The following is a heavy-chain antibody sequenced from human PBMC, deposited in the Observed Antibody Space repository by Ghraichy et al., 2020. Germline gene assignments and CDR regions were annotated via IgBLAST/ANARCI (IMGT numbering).Heavy chain of an antibody. V-gene: IGHV3-23*01. D-gene: IGHD3-10*01. CDR3: ARRGNYGSGSPGYYFDY. CDR1: VFTFSSYA. CDR2: ISGSGGST. J-gene: IGHJ4*02. Sequence: GGSLRLSCAASVFTFSSYAMSWVRQAPGKGLEWVSGISGSGGSTYYADSVKGRLTISRDNSKNTLYLQMNSLRAEDTALYYCARRGNYGSGSPGYYFDYWGQGTLVTVSS.